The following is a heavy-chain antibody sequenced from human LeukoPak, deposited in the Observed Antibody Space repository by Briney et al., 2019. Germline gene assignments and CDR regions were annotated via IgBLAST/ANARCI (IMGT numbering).Heavy chain of an antibody. J-gene: IGHJ4*02. D-gene: IGHD1-26*01. CDR1: GFTFSSFW. Sequence: GSLRLSCAASGFTFSSFWMRWVRQAPGKGLEWIGEIYHSGNTNYNPSLKSRVAISVDTSKNQFSLKLSSVTAADTAVYYCARGLYRYSGSYQPLGYWGQGTLVTVSS. V-gene: IGHV4-4*02. CDR3: ARGLYRYSGSYQPLGY. CDR2: IYHSGNT.